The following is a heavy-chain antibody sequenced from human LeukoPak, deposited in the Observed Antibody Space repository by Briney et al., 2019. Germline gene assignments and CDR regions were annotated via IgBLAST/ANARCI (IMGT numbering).Heavy chain of an antibody. CDR1: GFIFGDYA. J-gene: IGHJ6*04. CDR3: TRDIRAFSGAYHGMDV. Sequence: PGGSLRLSCTASGFIFGDYAMTWLREAPGEGLEGVGCIIRKAYGETTEYAASVKGRFNISRDDSKSIAYLQMNSLKTEDTAVYYCTRDIRAFSGAYHGMDVWGKGTPVTVSS. CDR2: IIRKAYGETT. D-gene: IGHD3-10*01. V-gene: IGHV3-49*03.